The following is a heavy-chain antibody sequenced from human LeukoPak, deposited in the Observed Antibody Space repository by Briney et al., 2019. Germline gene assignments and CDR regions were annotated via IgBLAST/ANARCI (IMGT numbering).Heavy chain of an antibody. D-gene: IGHD3-22*01. CDR2: IYYSGST. CDR1: GGSISSYY. CDR3: ARDSSAFKESFDY. J-gene: IGHJ4*02. Sequence: SETLSLTCTVSGGSISSYYWSWIRQPPGKGLEWIGYIYYSGSTNYNPSLKSRVTISVDTSKNQFSLKLSSVTAADTAVYYCARDSSAFKESFDYWGQGTLVTVSS. V-gene: IGHV4-59*12.